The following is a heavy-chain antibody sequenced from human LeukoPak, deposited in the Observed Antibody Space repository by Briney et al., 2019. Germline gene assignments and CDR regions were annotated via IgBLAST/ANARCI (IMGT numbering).Heavy chain of an antibody. V-gene: IGHV4-59*01. CDR3: ARDVRYCSSTNCYGNWFDP. D-gene: IGHD2-2*01. J-gene: IGHJ5*02. Sequence: SETLSLTXTVSGGSISSYYWSWIRQPPGKGLEWIGYIYYSGSTNYNPSLKSRVTISVDTSKNQFSLKLSSVTAADTAVYYCARDVRYCSSTNCYGNWFDPWGQGTLVTVSS. CDR1: GGSISSYY. CDR2: IYYSGST.